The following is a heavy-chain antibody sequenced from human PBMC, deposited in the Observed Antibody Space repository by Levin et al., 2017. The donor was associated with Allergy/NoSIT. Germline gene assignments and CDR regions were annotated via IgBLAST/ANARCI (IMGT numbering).Heavy chain of an antibody. Sequence: SVKVSCKASGGTLRRYVITWLRQAPGQGLEWMGGIVPMLETTDYAQKFQGRVSISADESTNTVYMELISLKSDDTAVYYCARNSGSDLYFDTWGQGTLVTVSS. V-gene: IGHV1-69*13. CDR3: ARNSGSDLYFDT. J-gene: IGHJ4*02. CDR2: IVPMLETT. D-gene: IGHD5-12*01. CDR1: GGTLRRYV.